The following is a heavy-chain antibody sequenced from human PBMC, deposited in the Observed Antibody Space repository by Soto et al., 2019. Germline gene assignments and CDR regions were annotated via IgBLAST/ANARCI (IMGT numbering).Heavy chain of an antibody. CDR1: GFRFSDHY. CDR2: ISGDGTTI. Sequence: QVQLVESGGGLVEPGGSLRLSCAASGFRFSDHYMTWIRQAPGKGLEWVSKISGDGTTIYYADSVKGRFTVSRDNAKNSVNLQMTSLRAEDTAVYYCASDPYYYASGFWGQGTLVTVSS. J-gene: IGHJ4*02. CDR3: ASDPYYYASGF. D-gene: IGHD3-10*01. V-gene: IGHV3-11*01.